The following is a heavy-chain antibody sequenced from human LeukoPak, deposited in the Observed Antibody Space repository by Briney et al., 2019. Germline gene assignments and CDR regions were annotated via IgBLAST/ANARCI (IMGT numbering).Heavy chain of an antibody. CDR2: ISSSSSTI. CDR3: AREMRYYYMDV. Sequence: GGSLRLSCAASGFTFSSYSMNWVRQAPGKGLEWVSYISSSSSTIYYADSVKGRFTISRDNAKNSLYLQMNGLRAEDTAVYYCAREMRYYYMDVWGKGTTVTVSS. J-gene: IGHJ6*03. CDR1: GFTFSSYS. V-gene: IGHV3-48*01.